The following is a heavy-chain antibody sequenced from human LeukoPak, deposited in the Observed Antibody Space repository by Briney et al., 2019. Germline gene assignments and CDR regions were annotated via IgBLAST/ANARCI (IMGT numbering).Heavy chain of an antibody. V-gene: IGHV3-20*04. Sequence: GGSLRLSCAASGFTFGNYGMSWVRQAPGKGLEWVSGINWNGGSTGYADSVEGRFTISRDNAKNSQYLQMNSLRVEDTALYYCARAQTYGDSRLLLDYWGQGTLVTVSS. J-gene: IGHJ4*02. D-gene: IGHD2-21*02. CDR3: ARAQTYGDSRLLLDY. CDR2: INWNGGST. CDR1: GFTFGNYG.